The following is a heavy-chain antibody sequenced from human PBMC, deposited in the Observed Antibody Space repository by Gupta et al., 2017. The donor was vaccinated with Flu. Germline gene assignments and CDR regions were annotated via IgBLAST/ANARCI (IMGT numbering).Heavy chain of an antibody. Sequence: QVQLVQSGAEVKQPGASVQVSCEASGYPFTTHYIHWVRQAPGQGLEWVGLMNPTAGTSSVAHSLQGRVTLTSDTSTRTVYMELTNLKSDDTAVYFCVRDETKVGGITAFDFWGRGTLVTVSS. CDR2: MNPTAGTS. J-gene: IGHJ4*02. CDR3: VRDETKVGGITAFDF. D-gene: IGHD1-26*01. CDR1: GYPFTTHY. V-gene: IGHV1-46*01.